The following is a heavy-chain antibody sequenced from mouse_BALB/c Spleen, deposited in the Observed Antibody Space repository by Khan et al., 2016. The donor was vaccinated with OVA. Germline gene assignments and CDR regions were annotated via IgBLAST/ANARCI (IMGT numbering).Heavy chain of an antibody. V-gene: IGHV1-5*01. J-gene: IGHJ2*01. CDR3: TRSYDSYYFDY. CDR2: IYPGISDT. CDR1: GYSFTSYW. Sequence: EVQLQQSGTVLARPGASVKMSYKASGYSFTSYWMHWVKQRPGQGLEWIGAIYPGISDTRYNQKFKGKAKLTAGTSASTAYMELSSLTNEDSAVYYCTRSYDSYYFDYWGQGTTLTVSS. D-gene: IGHD2-4*01.